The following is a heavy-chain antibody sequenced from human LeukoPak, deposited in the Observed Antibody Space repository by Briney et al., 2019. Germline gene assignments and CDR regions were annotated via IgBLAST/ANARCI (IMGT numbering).Heavy chain of an antibody. CDR2: ISSSSSYI. D-gene: IGHD4-17*01. J-gene: IGHJ4*02. Sequence: GGSLRLSCAASGFTFSSYSMNWVRQAPGKGLEWVSSISSSSSYIYYADSVMGRFTISRDNAKNSLYLQMNSLRAEDTAVYYCARVGLRGPFDYWGQGTLVTVSS. CDR3: ARVGLRGPFDY. V-gene: IGHV3-21*01. CDR1: GFTFSSYS.